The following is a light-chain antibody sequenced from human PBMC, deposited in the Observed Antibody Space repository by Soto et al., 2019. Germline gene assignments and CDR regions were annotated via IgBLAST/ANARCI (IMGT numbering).Light chain of an antibody. V-gene: IGLV2-14*01. Sequence: QSVLTQPASVSGSPGQSIAISCTGTRSDVGGYNFVSWYQQHPDKAPKLIVYEVTHRPSGVSNRFSGSKSGNTASLTISGLQGEDEADYYCSSLSGGNIRVFGTGTKVTVL. CDR3: SSLSGGNIRV. J-gene: IGLJ1*01. CDR1: RSDVGGYNF. CDR2: EVT.